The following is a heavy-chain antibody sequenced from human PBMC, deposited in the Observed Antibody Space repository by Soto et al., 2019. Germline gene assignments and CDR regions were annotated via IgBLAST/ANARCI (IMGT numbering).Heavy chain of an antibody. D-gene: IGHD1-26*01. CDR1: GYTLTELS. J-gene: IGHJ3*02. CDR2: FDPEDGET. V-gene: IGHV1-24*01. Sequence: ASVKVTCKVSGYTLTELSMHWVRQAPGKGLEWMGGFDPEDGETIYAQKFQGRVTMTEDTSTDTAYMELSSLRSEDTAVYYCATDEGPYSGSYYDAFDIWGQGTMVTVSS. CDR3: ATDEGPYSGSYYDAFDI.